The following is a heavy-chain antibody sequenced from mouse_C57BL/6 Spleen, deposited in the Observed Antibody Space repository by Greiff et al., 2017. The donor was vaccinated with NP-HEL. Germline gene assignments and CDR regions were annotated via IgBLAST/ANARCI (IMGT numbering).Heavy chain of an antibody. Sequence: QVQLKQSGPGLVAPSQSLSITCTVSGFSLTSYGVHWVRQPPGKGLEWLVVIWSDGSTTYNSALISRLSISKDNSKSQVFLKMTSLQTDDTAMYYCARHGTVVATDWYFDVWGTGTTVTVSS. CDR2: IWSDGST. J-gene: IGHJ1*03. CDR3: ARHGTVVATDWYFDV. V-gene: IGHV2-6-1*01. CDR1: GFSLTSYG. D-gene: IGHD1-1*01.